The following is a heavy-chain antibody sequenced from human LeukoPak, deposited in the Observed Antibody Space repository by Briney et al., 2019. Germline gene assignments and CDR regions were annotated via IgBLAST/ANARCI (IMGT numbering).Heavy chain of an antibody. CDR1: GFTFSSYG. Sequence: GGSLRLSCAASGFTFSSYGMHWVRQAPGKGLEWVAVISYDGSNKYYADSVKGRFTISRDNSKNTLYLQMNSLRAEDTAVYYCAKDVDAAAGTEPYFRHWGQGTLVTVSS. V-gene: IGHV3-30*18. CDR2: ISYDGSNK. CDR3: AKDVDAAAGTEPYFRH. D-gene: IGHD6-13*01. J-gene: IGHJ1*01.